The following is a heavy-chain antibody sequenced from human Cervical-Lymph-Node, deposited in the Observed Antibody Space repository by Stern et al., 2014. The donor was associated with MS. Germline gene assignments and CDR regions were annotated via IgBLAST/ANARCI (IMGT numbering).Heavy chain of an antibody. D-gene: IGHD3-10*01. CDR3: ARGGRGVGLEY. Sequence: VQLVESGGGVVQPGRSLSLSCVASGFTFSTYAMHWVRQAPGKALEWVAFVSYDGTQRNSTDSVKARFTISRDNSKNTLYLHMNSLRDEDTAVYFCARGGRGVGLEYWGQGALVTVSS. CDR1: GFTFSTYA. J-gene: IGHJ4*02. CDR2: VSYDGTQR. V-gene: IGHV3-30-3*01.